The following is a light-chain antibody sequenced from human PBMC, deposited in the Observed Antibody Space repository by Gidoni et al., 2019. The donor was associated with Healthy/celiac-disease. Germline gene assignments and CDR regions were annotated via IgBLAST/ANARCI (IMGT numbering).Light chain of an antibody. V-gene: IGKV1-39*01. J-gene: IGKJ1*01. CDR2: AAS. CDR3: QQSYSTPWT. CDR1: QSISSY. Sequence: DIQIPQSPSSLSASVGDRVTITCRASQSISSYLNWYQQKPGKAPKLLIYAASSLQSGVPSRFSGSGSGTDFTLTISSLQPEDFATYYCQQSYSTPWTFGQXTKVEIK.